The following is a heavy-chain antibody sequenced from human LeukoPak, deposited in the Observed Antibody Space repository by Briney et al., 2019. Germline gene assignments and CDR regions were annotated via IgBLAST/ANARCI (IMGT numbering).Heavy chain of an antibody. D-gene: IGHD2-15*01. CDR3: ARVVVVAATRPGGYYYYYGMDV. Sequence: ASVKVSCKASGYTFTGYYMHWVRQAPGQGLEWMGWINPNSGGTNYAQKFQGRVTMTRDTSISTAYMALSRLRSDDTAVYYCARVVVVAATRPGGYYYYYGMDVWGQGTTVTVSS. V-gene: IGHV1-2*02. J-gene: IGHJ6*02. CDR1: GYTFTGYY. CDR2: INPNSGGT.